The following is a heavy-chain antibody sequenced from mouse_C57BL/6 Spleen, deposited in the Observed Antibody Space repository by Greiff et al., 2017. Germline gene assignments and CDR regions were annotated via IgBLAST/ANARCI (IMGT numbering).Heavy chain of an antibody. V-gene: IGHV5-4*01. Sequence: EVQLLESGGGLVKPGGSLKLSCAASGFTFSSYAMSWVRQTPEKRLEWVATISDGGSYTYYPDNVKGRFTISRDNAKNNLYLQMSHLKSEDTAMYYCARDLGDAQGYWGQGTTLTVSS. CDR1: GFTFSSYA. CDR3: ARDLGDAQGY. CDR2: ISDGGSYT. J-gene: IGHJ2*01.